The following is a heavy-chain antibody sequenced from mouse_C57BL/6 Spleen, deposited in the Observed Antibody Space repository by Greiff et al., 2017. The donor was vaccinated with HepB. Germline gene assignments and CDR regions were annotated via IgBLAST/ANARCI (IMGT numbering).Heavy chain of an antibody. V-gene: IGHV1-78*01. J-gene: IGHJ4*01. Sequence: VKLQESDAELVKPGASVKISCKVSGYTFTDHTIHWMKQRPEQGLEWIGYIYPRDGSTKYNEKFKGKATLTADKSSSTAYMQLNSLTSEDSAVYFCARRGVYYGSPYAMDYWGQGTSVTVSS. CDR3: ARRGVYYGSPYAMDY. CDR1: GYTFTDHT. D-gene: IGHD1-1*01. CDR2: IYPRDGST.